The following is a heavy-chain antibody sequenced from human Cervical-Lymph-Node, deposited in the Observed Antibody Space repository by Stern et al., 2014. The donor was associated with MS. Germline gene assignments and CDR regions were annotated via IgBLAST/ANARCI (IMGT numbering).Heavy chain of an antibody. CDR1: GDSFNGYY. J-gene: IGHJ6*02. CDR3: TTSRRIVYYGMDV. CDR2: LHPNRGDA. Sequence: VQLLESGAEVKKAGASVKVSCKASGDSFNGYYIHWVRQAPGHGLEWMGRLHPNRGDANYAQKFQGRVTMTIDASIDTAYMELSRLRSDDTAIYYCTTSRRIVYYGMDVWGQGTTVTVSS. D-gene: IGHD2-15*01. V-gene: IGHV1-2*06.